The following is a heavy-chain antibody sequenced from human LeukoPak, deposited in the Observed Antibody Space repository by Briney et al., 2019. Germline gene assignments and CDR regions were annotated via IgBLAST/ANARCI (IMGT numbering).Heavy chain of an antibody. CDR1: GFTFDDYA. CDR3: ARGPLNEYSSSSGYYYYGVDV. Sequence: GRSLRLSCAASGFTFDDYAMHWVRQAPGKGLEWVSGISWNSGSIGYADSVKGRFTISRDNAKNSLYLQMNSLRAEDTAVYFCARGPLNEYSSSSGYYYYGVDVWGQGTTVAVSS. J-gene: IGHJ6*02. CDR2: ISWNSGSI. V-gene: IGHV3-9*01. D-gene: IGHD6-6*01.